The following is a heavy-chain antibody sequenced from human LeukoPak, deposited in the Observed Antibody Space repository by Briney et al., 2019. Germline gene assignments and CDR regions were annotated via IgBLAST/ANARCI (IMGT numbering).Heavy chain of an antibody. J-gene: IGHJ3*02. CDR3: ARDLAPRLRYFDWSILTGDAFDI. V-gene: IGHV3-30-3*01. Sequence: GRSLRLSCAASGFTFSSYAMHWVRQAPGKGLEWVAVISYDGSNKYYADSVKGRFTISRDNSKNTLYLQMNSLRAEDTAVYYCARDLAPRLRYFDWSILTGDAFDIWGQGTMVTVSS. D-gene: IGHD3-9*01. CDR2: ISYDGSNK. CDR1: GFTFSSYA.